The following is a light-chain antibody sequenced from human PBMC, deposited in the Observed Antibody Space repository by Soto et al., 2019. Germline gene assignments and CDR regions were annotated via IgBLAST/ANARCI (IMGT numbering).Light chain of an antibody. CDR3: AAWDDSLNGHA. Sequence: QSVLTQPPSASGTPGQRVTISCSGSSSSIGTNPVNWYQQLPGTAPKLLIYTNYQRPSGVPDRFSGSKSGTSASLAISGLHSEDEAHYYCAAWDDSLNGHAFGTGTKLTVL. CDR1: SSSIGTNP. J-gene: IGLJ1*01. CDR2: TNY. V-gene: IGLV1-44*01.